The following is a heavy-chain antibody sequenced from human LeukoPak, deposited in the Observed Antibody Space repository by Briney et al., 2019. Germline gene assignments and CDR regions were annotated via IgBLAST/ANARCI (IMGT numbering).Heavy chain of an antibody. CDR2: ISSTGLTK. CDR3: ARVRFDTYYIVY. D-gene: IGHD3-10*01. J-gene: IGHJ4*02. V-gene: IGHV3-11*01. CDR1: GFTSSDFF. Sequence: GGSLRLSCAASGFTSSDFFMSWIRQAPGKGLEWLSYISSTGLTKYYADSVKGRFTISRDNAENSLYLQMNSLGAEDTAVYYGARVRFDTYYIVYWGQRNL.